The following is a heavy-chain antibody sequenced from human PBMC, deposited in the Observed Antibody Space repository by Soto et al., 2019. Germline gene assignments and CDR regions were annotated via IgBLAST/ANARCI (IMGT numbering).Heavy chain of an antibody. CDR2: INTDNGNT. D-gene: IGHD3-3*01. CDR1: GYTFTRYS. V-gene: IGHV1-3*04. CDR3: ASDFDQGSFDY. J-gene: IGHJ4*01. Sequence: ASVKVSCKASGYTFTRYSLQWVRQAPGQRLEWMGWINTDNGNTGFSHKFQGRVTVVRDTSANMIYMTLNSLTSGDTAVYYCASDFDQGSFDYWGQGTPVTVSS.